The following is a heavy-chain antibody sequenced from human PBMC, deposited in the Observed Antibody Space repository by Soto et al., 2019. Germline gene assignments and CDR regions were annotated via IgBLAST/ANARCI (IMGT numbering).Heavy chain of an antibody. J-gene: IGHJ6*01. CDR3: AKGSVLRVVEAPLAILGGVDV. CDR1: GFTSSSYG. D-gene: IGHD2-8*01. V-gene: IGHV3-30*02. CDR2: MSYDGSHE. Sequence: AXGSLRLSCVASGFTSSSYGIHWVRQAPGKGLDWVAVMSYDGSHEYYADSVKGRFTISRDNSKTILYLQMNSLRFEDTAVYYCAKGSVLRVVEAPLAILGGVDVWEQGAMVTVSS.